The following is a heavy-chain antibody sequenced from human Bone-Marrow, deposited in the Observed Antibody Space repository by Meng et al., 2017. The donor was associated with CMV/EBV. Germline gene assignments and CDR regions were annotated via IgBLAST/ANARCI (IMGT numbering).Heavy chain of an antibody. CDR3: AHSHRGNYFDY. CDR1: GFSLTTNGVG. V-gene: IGHV2-5*02. D-gene: IGHD1-1*01. CDR2: IYWDDDK. Sequence: QITLKESGPTLVKPTQTLTLTCTFSGFSLTTNGVGVGWIRQPPGKALEWLALIYWDDDKRYSPSLRSRLTITRDTSKNQVVLTVTDMDPVDTGTYYCAHSHRGNYFDYWGQGTLVTVSS. J-gene: IGHJ4*02.